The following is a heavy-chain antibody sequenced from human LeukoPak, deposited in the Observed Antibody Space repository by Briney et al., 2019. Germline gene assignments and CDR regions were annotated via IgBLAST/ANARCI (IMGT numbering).Heavy chain of an antibody. V-gene: IGHV5-51*01. CDR3: ARGQTYYYESSSYPPAFDV. J-gene: IGHJ3*01. CDR1: GYSFTSHC. Sequence: PGESLKISCKGSGYSFTSHCIGWVRQMPGKGLEWMGIIYPVDSETKYSPSLEGQVTMSVDTSISAAYLQWSSLRASDTAMYYCARGQTYYYESSSYPPAFDVWGQGTLVTVSS. CDR2: IYPVDSET. D-gene: IGHD3-22*01.